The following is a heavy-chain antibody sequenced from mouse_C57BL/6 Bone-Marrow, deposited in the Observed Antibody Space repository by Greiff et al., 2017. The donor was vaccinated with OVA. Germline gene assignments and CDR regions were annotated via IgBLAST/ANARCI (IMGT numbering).Heavy chain of an antibody. Sequence: DVHLVESGGGLVKPGGSLKLSCAASGFTFSSYAMSWVRQTPEKRLEWVATISDGGSYTYYPDNVKGRFTISRDNAKNNLYLQMSHLKSEDTAMYYCARITTVYYAMDYWGQGTSVTVSS. V-gene: IGHV5-4*01. J-gene: IGHJ4*01. CDR2: ISDGGSYT. D-gene: IGHD1-1*01. CDR1: GFTFSSYA. CDR3: ARITTVYYAMDY.